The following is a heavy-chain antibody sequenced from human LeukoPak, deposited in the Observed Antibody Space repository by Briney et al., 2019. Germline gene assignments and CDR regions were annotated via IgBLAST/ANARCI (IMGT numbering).Heavy chain of an antibody. CDR2: ISAYNGNT. CDR3: ARRYYDILTGYPKEDY. Sequence: ASVKVSCKASGYTFTSYGISWVRQAPGQGLEWMGWISAYNGNTNYAQKLQSRVTMTTDTSTSTAYMELRSLRSDDTAVYYCARRYYDILTGYPKEDYWGQGTLVTVSS. CDR1: GYTFTSYG. D-gene: IGHD3-9*01. V-gene: IGHV1-18*01. J-gene: IGHJ4*02.